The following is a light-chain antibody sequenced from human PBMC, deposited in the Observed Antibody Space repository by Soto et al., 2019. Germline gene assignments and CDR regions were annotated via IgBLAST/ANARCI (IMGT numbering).Light chain of an antibody. CDR1: QGISTY. J-gene: IGKJ3*01. CDR2: AAS. Sequence: IQMPPSLFSLSASVGTRVTITGMSSQGISTYLNWYHQKPGKAPQLLIYAASSLQSGVPSRFSGSGSGTDFTLTISSLQPEDFATYYCQKSYSTPFTCGTGNKGAI. V-gene: IGKV1-39*01. CDR3: QKSYSTPFT.